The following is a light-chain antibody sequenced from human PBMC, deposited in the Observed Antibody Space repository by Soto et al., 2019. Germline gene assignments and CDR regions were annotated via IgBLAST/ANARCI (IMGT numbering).Light chain of an antibody. CDR1: QGVGSNY. J-gene: IGKJ1*01. Sequence: ETVLTQSPGTLSLSPGERATLSCRASQGVGSNYLAWYQEKPGQAPRLLIYGASSRAAGIPDRFSGSGSGTDFTLTISRLEAEDSAVYYCQQYGRSRTFGQGTKVDIK. CDR2: GAS. CDR3: QQYGRSRT. V-gene: IGKV3-20*01.